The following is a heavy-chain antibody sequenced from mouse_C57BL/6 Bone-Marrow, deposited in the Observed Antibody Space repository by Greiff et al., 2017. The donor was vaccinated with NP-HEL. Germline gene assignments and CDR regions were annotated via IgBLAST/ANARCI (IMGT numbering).Heavy chain of an antibody. Sequence: VQGVESGAELVRPGTSVKVSCKASGYAFTNYLIEWVKQRPGQGLEWIGVINPGSGGTNYNEKFKGKATLTADKSSSTAYMQLSSLTSEDSAVYFCARWPGSSYWGQGTSVTVSS. V-gene: IGHV1-54*01. CDR2: INPGSGGT. J-gene: IGHJ4*01. D-gene: IGHD1-1*01. CDR3: ARWPGSSY. CDR1: GYAFTNYL.